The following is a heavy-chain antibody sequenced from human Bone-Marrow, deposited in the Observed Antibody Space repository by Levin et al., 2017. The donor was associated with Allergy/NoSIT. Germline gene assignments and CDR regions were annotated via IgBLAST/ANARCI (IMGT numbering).Heavy chain of an antibody. D-gene: IGHD3-16*01. CDR1: GFTSGFTFNDHY. Sequence: PGGSLRLSCEASGFTSGFTFNDHYIDWVRQAPGKGIEWIGRVTNTGDSDTTKYAASMKGRFTISRDDSKNSVFLQMNSLKTEDTAVYYCADLGRSHGLDVWGQGTTVTVSS. CDR2: VTNTGDSDTT. CDR3: ADLGRSHGLDV. V-gene: IGHV3-72*01. J-gene: IGHJ6*02.